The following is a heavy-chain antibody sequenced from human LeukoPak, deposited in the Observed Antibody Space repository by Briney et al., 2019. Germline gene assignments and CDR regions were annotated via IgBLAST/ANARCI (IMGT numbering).Heavy chain of an antibody. J-gene: IGHJ5*02. Sequence: SETLSLTCAVYGGSFSGYYWGWIRQPPGKGLEWIGEINHSGSTNYNPSLKSRVTISVDTSKNQFSLKLSSVTAADTAVYYCARVRSQRVGDNWFDPWGQGTLVTVSS. V-gene: IGHV4-34*01. D-gene: IGHD1-14*01. CDR3: ARVRSQRVGDNWFDP. CDR1: GGSFSGYY. CDR2: INHSGST.